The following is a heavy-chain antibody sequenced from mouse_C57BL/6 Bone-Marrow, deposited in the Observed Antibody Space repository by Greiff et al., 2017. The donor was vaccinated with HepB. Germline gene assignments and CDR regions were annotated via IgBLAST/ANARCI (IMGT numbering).Heavy chain of an antibody. D-gene: IGHD1-1*01. Sequence: DVKLVESGGGLVQPGGSLKLSCAASGFTFSDYYMYWVRQTPEKRLEWVAYISNGGGSTYYPDTVKGRFTISRDNAKNTLYLQMSRLKSEDTAMYYCARPNYYGSSSFYAMDYWGQGTSVTVSS. CDR3: ARPNYYGSSSFYAMDY. CDR1: GFTFSDYY. V-gene: IGHV5-12*01. J-gene: IGHJ4*01. CDR2: ISNGGGST.